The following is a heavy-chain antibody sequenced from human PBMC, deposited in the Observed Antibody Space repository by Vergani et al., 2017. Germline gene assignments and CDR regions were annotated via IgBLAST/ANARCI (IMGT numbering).Heavy chain of an antibody. J-gene: IGHJ6*02. Sequence: QVQLVQSGAEVKKPGASVKVSCKASGYTFTSYGISWVRQAPGQGLEWMGWISAYNGNTNYAQKLQGRVTMTTDTSTSTAYMELRSLGSDDTAVYYCARDPDIVVVPAAPYYYYYGMDVWGQXP. V-gene: IGHV1-18*04. CDR1: GYTFTSYG. D-gene: IGHD2-2*01. CDR2: ISAYNGNT. CDR3: ARDPDIVVVPAAPYYYYYGMDV.